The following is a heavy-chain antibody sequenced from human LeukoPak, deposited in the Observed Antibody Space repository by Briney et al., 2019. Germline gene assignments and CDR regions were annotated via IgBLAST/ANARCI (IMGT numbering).Heavy chain of an antibody. CDR3: ARGGGSYYSFDY. D-gene: IGHD1-26*01. CDR2: IYHSGST. CDR1: GGSISSNNW. J-gene: IGHJ4*02. V-gene: IGHV4-4*02. Sequence: ETSGTLSLTCAVSGGSISSNNWWSWVRQPPGKGLEWIGEIYHSGSTNYNPSLKSRVTISVDKSKNQFSLKLSSVTAADTAVYYCARGGGSYYSFDYWGQGTLVTVSS.